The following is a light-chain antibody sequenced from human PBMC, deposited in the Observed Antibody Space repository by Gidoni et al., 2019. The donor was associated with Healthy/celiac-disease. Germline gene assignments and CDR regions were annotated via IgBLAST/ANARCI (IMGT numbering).Light chain of an antibody. CDR2: WAS. V-gene: IGKV4-1*01. Sequence: DIVMTQSPASLAVSLGERATINCKSSQSVLYSSNNKNYLAWFHQKPGQPTKLLISWASTRESGVPDRFSGSGSGTDFTLTISSLQAEDVAVYYCQQYYSFPRTFGQGTKVEIK. J-gene: IGKJ1*01. CDR1: QSVLYSSNNKNY. CDR3: QQYYSFPRT.